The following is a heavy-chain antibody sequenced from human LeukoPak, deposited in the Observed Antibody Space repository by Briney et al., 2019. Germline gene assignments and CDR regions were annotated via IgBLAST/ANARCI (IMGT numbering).Heavy chain of an antibody. D-gene: IGHD3-22*01. CDR1: GFTFGDYA. J-gene: IGHJ4*02. CDR3: TRGPPGTMIVVVTDYFDY. CDR2: IRSKAYGGTT. Sequence: GGSLRLSCTASGFTFGDYAMSWFRQAPGKGLEWVGFIRSKAYGGTTEYAASVKGRFTISRDDSKSIAYLQMNSLKTEDTAVYYCTRGPPGTMIVVVTDYFDYWGQGTLVTVSS. V-gene: IGHV3-49*03.